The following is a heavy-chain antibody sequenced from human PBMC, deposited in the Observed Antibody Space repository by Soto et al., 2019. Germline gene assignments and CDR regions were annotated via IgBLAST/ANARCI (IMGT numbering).Heavy chain of an antibody. D-gene: IGHD6-13*01. CDR3: ARDLSSSWYRSLYYYYYGMDV. J-gene: IGHJ6*02. CDR1: GFTFSSYW. CDR2: IKQDGSEK. Sequence: GGSLRLSCAASGFTFSSYWMSWVRQAPGKGLEWVANIKQDGSEKYYVDSVKGRFTISRDNAKNSLYLQMNSLRAEDTAVYYCARDLSSSWYRSLYYYYYGMDVWGQGTTVTVSS. V-gene: IGHV3-7*01.